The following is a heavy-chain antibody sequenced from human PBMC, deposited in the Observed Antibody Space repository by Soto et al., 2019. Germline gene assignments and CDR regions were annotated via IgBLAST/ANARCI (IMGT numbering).Heavy chain of an antibody. CDR3: AREAYYYDSSGYYFDY. CDR1: GFTFSSYA. D-gene: IGHD3-22*01. Sequence: PGGSLRLSCAASGFTFSSYAMHWVRQAPGKGLEWVAVVSYDGSNKYYADSVKGRFTISRDNYKNTLYVQMNSLRAEDTAVYYCAREAYYYDSSGYYFDYWGQGTLVTVSS. V-gene: IGHV3-30-3*01. J-gene: IGHJ4*02. CDR2: VSYDGSNK.